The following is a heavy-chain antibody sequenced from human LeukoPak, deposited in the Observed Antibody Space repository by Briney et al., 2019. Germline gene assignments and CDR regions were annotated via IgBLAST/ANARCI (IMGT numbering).Heavy chain of an antibody. V-gene: IGHV3-48*03. CDR2: ISNSGTTI. J-gene: IGHJ5*02. CDR3: VRSFGFDP. CDR1: GFPFSTYE. Sequence: PGGSLRLSCAASGFPFSTYEMNWVRQAPGKGLEWVSYISNSGTTIFYADSVKGRFTIYRDNAKNSLFLQMNSLRVEDTAFYYCVRSFGFDPWGQGTLVTVSS.